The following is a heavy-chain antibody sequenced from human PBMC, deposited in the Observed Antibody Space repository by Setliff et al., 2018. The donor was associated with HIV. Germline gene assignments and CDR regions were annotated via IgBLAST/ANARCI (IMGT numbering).Heavy chain of an antibody. CDR1: GTSLNTYY. J-gene: IGHJ4*02. V-gene: IGHV4-34*01. CDR3: AKKGRYYYGSGVTTDYFDD. D-gene: IGHD3-10*01. Sequence: LSLTCAVYGTSLNTYYWTWIRYTPGRGLQWIGQIDHSGSTNYNLSLKSRVTLSVDASKNQFSLKVKSVTAADTATYYCAKKGRYYYGSGVTTDYFDDWGQGTPVTVSS. CDR2: IDHSGST.